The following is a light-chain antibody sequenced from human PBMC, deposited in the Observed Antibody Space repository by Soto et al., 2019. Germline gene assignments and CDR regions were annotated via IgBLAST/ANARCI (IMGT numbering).Light chain of an antibody. CDR1: SSDVGGYDY. V-gene: IGLV2-14*01. Sequence: QSALTQPASVSGSPGQSVTISCTGTSSDVGGYDYVSWYQQHPGTAPKPMLYEVNNRPSGVSNRFSGSKSGNTASLIISGLHSEDAADYYCSAYTTTSALIFGTGTKVTVL. CDR3: SAYTTTSALI. J-gene: IGLJ1*01. CDR2: EVN.